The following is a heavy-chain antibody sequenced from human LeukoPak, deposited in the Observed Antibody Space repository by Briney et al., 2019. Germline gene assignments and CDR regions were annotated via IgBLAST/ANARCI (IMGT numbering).Heavy chain of an antibody. Sequence: SETLSLTCTVSGGSISSGDYYWSWIRQPPGKGLEWIGYIYYSGSTYYNPSLKSRVTISVDTSKNQFSLKLSSVTAADTAVYYCASREMASPEYAFDIWGQGTMVTVSS. J-gene: IGHJ3*02. CDR2: IYYSGST. D-gene: IGHD5-24*01. V-gene: IGHV4-30-4*01. CDR3: ASREMASPEYAFDI. CDR1: GGSISSGDYY.